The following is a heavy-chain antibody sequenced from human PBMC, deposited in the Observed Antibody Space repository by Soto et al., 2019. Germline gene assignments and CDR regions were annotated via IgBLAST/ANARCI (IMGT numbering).Heavy chain of an antibody. CDR3: TTLEPSYYYDSSGSYYFDY. CDR2: IKSKTDGGTT. Sequence: GGSLRLSCAASGFTFSNAWMNWVRQAPGKGLEWVGRIKSKTDGGTTDYAAPVKGRFTISRDDSKNTLYLQMNSLKTEDTAVYYCTTLEPSYYYDSSGSYYFDYWGQGTLVTVSS. D-gene: IGHD3-22*01. V-gene: IGHV3-15*07. CDR1: GFTFSNAW. J-gene: IGHJ4*02.